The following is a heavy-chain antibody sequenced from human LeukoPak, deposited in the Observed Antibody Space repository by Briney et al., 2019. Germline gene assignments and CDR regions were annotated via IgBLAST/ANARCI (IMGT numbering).Heavy chain of an antibody. CDR2: INPNSGGT. V-gene: IGHV1-2*04. CDR3: ARWDSDDYGLYYGMDV. Sequence: ASVKVSCKASGYTFAGYYMNWVRQAPGQGLEWMGWINPNSGGTNYAQKFQGWVTMTRDTSISTAYMELSRLRSDDTAVYYCARWDSDDYGLYYGMDVWGQGTTVTVSS. D-gene: IGHD4-17*01. CDR1: GYTFAGYY. J-gene: IGHJ6*02.